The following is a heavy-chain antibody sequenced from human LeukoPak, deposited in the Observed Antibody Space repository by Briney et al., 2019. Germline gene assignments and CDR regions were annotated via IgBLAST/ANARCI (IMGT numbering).Heavy chain of an antibody. J-gene: IGHJ4*02. CDR3: AKDDLAYSSSWHVGYFDY. CDR1: GFTFDDYA. V-gene: IGHV3-9*01. D-gene: IGHD6-13*01. CDR2: ISWNSGSI. Sequence: PGGSLRLSCAASGFTFDDYAMHWVRQVPGKGLEWVSSISWNSGSIGYGDSVKGRLTMSRDNAKKYLYLQMNSLRAEDTALYYCAKDDLAYSSSWHVGYFDYWGQGTLVTVSS.